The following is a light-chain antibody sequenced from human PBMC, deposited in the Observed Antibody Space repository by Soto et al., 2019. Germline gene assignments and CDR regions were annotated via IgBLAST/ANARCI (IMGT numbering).Light chain of an antibody. J-gene: IGLJ2*01. CDR2: INSDGSH. CDR3: QAWVTGIGV. CDR1: SGHSRNA. V-gene: IGLV4-69*01. Sequence: QLVLTQSPSASASLGASVKLTCTLSSGHSRNAIAWHQQQPEKGPRYLMKINSDGSHIKGGEIPDRFSGSSSGAERYLTISSLQSEDEADYYCQAWVTGIGVFGGGTKVTVL.